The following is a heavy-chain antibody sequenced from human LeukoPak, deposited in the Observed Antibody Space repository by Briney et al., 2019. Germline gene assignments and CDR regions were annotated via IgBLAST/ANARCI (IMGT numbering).Heavy chain of an antibody. CDR2: IYYSGST. V-gene: IGHV4-61*08. D-gene: IGHD3-22*01. CDR1: GGSISSGGYY. CDR3: ARGGDSSGYYYPVFDY. Sequence: SETLSLTCTVSGGSISSGGYYWSWIRRHPGKGLEWIGYIYYSGSTKYNPSLKSRVTISVDTSKNQFSLILSSVTAADTAVYYCARGGDSSGYYYPVFDYWGQGTLVTVSS. J-gene: IGHJ4*02.